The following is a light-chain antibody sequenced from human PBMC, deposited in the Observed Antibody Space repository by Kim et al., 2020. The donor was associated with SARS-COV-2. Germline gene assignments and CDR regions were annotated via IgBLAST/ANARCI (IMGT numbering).Light chain of an antibody. J-gene: IGLJ3*02. V-gene: IGLV10-54*01. Sequence: QTATITCTGNNNNVGPQGAAWLQHHQGHPPKVIIARNKDRPPETLGRLSTSRSGGTASLTITGLQPEDEADYYCAAWDSGLNGWVFGGGTKLTVL. CDR1: NNNVGPQG. CDR2: RNK. CDR3: AAWDSGLNGWV.